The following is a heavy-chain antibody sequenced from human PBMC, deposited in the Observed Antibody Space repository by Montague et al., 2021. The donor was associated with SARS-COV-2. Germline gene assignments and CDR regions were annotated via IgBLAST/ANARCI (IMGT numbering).Heavy chain of an antibody. CDR2: VKHPGGT. J-gene: IGHJ4*02. Sequence: SETLSLTCAVDGGSFTGYSWNWIRQPPGKGLEWIGEVKHPGGTNYNPSLKSRVTMSVDTSKNQFSLKLSSVTAADTAVYYCARGARQGYGFRLGSFDSWGQGTRVTVSS. CDR3: ARGARQGYGFRLGSFDS. V-gene: IGHV4-34*01. CDR1: GGSFTGYS. D-gene: IGHD3-10*01.